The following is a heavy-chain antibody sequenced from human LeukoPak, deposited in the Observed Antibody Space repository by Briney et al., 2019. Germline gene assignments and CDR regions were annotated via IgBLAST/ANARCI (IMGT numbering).Heavy chain of an antibody. V-gene: IGHV3-23*01. Sequence: TGASLRLSCAASGFTFSSYDMNWARHAPGEGLECVSAISGGGVTTYHADSVKGRFTISRDNSKNTLFLQMNSLRAEDTAVYYCAKDREGLSSGYDLEYFDYWGQGTLVTVSS. CDR3: AKDREGLSSGYDLEYFDY. J-gene: IGHJ4*02. CDR2: ISGGGVTT. CDR1: GFTFSSYD. D-gene: IGHD5-12*01.